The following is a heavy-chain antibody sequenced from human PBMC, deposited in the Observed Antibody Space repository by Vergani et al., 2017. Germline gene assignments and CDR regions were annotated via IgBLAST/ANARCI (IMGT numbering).Heavy chain of an antibody. CDR2: VEDSGYF. J-gene: IGHJ4*02. D-gene: IGHD1-14*01. Sequence: QVQLQELGPGLVRPSETPSPTRTVPGGSLSGYYWNLIRQTPGEGLEWIGYVEDSGYFNYNPSLKTRVSMSSDTSNNHFSLMLSSVTVANTAVYYCARSIVSRNHPDYFDNWGQGTLVTVSS. CDR1: GGSLSGYY. V-gene: IGHV4-59*01. CDR3: ARSIVSRNHPDYFDN.